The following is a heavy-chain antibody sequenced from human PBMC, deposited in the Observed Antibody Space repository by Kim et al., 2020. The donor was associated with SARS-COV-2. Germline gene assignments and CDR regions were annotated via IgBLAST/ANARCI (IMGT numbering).Heavy chain of an antibody. CDR3: ARHLTYYYGSGMEGFYYYYYGMDV. CDR2: IYYSGST. V-gene: IGHV4-39*01. J-gene: IGHJ6*02. D-gene: IGHD3-10*01. CDR1: GGSISSSSYY. Sequence: SETLSLTCTVSGGSISSSSYYWGWIRQPPGKGLEWIGSIYYSGSTYYNPSLKSRVTISVDTSKNQFSLKLSSVTAADTAVYYCARHLTYYYGSGMEGFYYYYYGMDVWGQGTTVTVSS.